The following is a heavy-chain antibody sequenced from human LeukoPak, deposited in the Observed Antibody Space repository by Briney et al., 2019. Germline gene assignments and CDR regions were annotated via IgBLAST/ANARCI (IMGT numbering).Heavy chain of an antibody. CDR2: IYYSGNT. CDR3: ARHDNSDERFDP. D-gene: IGHD3-22*01. Sequence: SSYAMRWVRQPPGKGLEWIGSIYYSGNTDYNPSLKSRVTISVDTSKNQFSLKLSSVTAADTAVYYCARHDNSDERFDPWGQGTRVTVSS. CDR1: SSYA. J-gene: IGHJ5*02. V-gene: IGHV4-39*01.